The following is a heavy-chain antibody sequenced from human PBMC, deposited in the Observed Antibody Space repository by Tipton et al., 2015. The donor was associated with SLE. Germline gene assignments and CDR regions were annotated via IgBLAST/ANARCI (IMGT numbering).Heavy chain of an antibody. CDR1: GFTFSSYW. Sequence: SLRLSCGVSGFTFSSYWMSWVRQAPGKGLEWVANIKEDGSEKYYVDSVKGRFTISRDNAKNSLYLQMNSLRVEDTALYYCAKDPTLVQGVIMGGEFDYWGQGTLVTVSS. V-gene: IGHV3-7*03. CDR3: AKDPTLVQGVIMGGEFDY. J-gene: IGHJ4*02. D-gene: IGHD3-10*01. CDR2: IKEDGSEK.